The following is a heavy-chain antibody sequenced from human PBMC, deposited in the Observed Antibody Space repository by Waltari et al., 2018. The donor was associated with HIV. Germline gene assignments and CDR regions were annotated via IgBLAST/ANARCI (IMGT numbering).Heavy chain of an antibody. V-gene: IGHV1-18*01. J-gene: IGHJ4*02. CDR3: ARDRKEWELLCYFDY. CDR1: GYTFTSYG. D-gene: IGHD1-26*01. CDR2: ISAYNGNT. Sequence: QVQLVQSGAEVTKPGASVKVSCKASGYTFTSYGISWVRQAPGQGLEWMGWISAYNGNTNYAQKLQGRVTMTTDTSTSTAYMELRSLRSDDTAVYYCARDRKEWELLCYFDYWGQGTLVTVSS.